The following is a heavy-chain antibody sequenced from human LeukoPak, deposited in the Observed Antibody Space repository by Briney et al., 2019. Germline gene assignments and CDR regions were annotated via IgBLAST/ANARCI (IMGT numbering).Heavy chain of an antibody. V-gene: IGHV1-2*02. Sequence: ASVKVSCKASGYTFTGYYMHWARQAPGQGLEWMGWINLNSGGTNYAQKFQGRVTMTRDTSISTAYMELSRLRSDDTAVYYCARDSRYYYGSGSYDYWGQGTLVTVSS. CDR3: ARDSRYYYGSGSYDY. J-gene: IGHJ4*02. D-gene: IGHD3-10*01. CDR1: GYTFTGYY. CDR2: INLNSGGT.